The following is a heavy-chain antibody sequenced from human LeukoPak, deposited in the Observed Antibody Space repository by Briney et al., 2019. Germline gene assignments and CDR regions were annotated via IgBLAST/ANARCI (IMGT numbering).Heavy chain of an antibody. CDR3: ARGRDSSSWLPLDY. V-gene: IGHV3-11*04. CDR2: IGSSGGTI. D-gene: IGHD6-13*01. Sequence: PGGSLRLSRAASGFIFSDYYMSWIRQAPGKGLEWVSYIGSSGGTIFYADSLKGRFTISRDNAKNSLYLQMNSLRAEDAAVYYCARGRDSSSWLPLDYWGQGTLVTVSS. CDR1: GFIFSDYY. J-gene: IGHJ4*02.